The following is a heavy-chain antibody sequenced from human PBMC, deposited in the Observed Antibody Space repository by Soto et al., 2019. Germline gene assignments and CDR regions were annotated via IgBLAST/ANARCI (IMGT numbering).Heavy chain of an antibody. CDR1: GYTFTSYG. J-gene: IGHJ4*02. CDR2: ISAHNGNT. D-gene: IGHD1-1*01. Sequence: QVHLVQSGAEVKKPGASVKVSCKCSGYTFTSYGITWVRQAPGQGLEWMGWISAHNGNTDYAQKVQGRVTVTRDTSTSTAYMELRSLRSDDTAVYYCERGRYGDYWGQGALVTVSS. V-gene: IGHV1-18*01. CDR3: ERGRYGDY.